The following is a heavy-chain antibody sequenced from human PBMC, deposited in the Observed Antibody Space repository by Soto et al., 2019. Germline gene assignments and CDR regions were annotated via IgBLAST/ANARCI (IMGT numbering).Heavy chain of an antibody. Sequence: VQLQESGPGLVKPSETLSLSCDVSGASLLSSYWSWVRQPAGKGLEWIGHIFSTGRTSYNPTLKSRVTMSIDTPNNKFSLNVKSVTAADTAVYYCAKGWDVKYFDHWGQGARVTVSS. J-gene: IGHJ4*02. D-gene: IGHD1-26*01. CDR3: AKGWDVKYFDH. V-gene: IGHV4-4*07. CDR1: GASLLSSY. CDR2: IFSTGRT.